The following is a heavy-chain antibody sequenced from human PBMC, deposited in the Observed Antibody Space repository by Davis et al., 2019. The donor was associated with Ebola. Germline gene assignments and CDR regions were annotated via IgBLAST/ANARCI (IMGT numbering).Heavy chain of an antibody. Sequence: SVKVSCKASGGTFSSYTISWVRQAPGQGLEWMGRIIPILGIAKYAQKFQGRVTITADKSTSTAYMELSSLRSEDTAVYYCARSAVGRGYYYYGMDVWGQGTTVTVSS. V-gene: IGHV1-69*02. J-gene: IGHJ6*02. CDR1: GGTFSSYT. CDR2: IIPILGIA. CDR3: ARSAVGRGYYYYGMDV. D-gene: IGHD1-26*01.